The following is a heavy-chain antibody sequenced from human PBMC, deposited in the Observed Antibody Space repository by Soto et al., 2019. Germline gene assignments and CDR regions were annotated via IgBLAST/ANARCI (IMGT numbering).Heavy chain of an antibody. D-gene: IGHD3-10*01. CDR2: INSDGSST. CDR1: GFTFSSYW. Sequence: GGSLRLSCAASGFTFSSYWMHWVRQAPGKGLVWVSRINSDGSSTSYADSVKGRFTISRDNAKNTLYLQMNSLRAEDTAVYYCARGYGEYSYYYYGMDVWGQGTTVTVSS. J-gene: IGHJ6*02. CDR3: ARGYGEYSYYYYGMDV. V-gene: IGHV3-74*01.